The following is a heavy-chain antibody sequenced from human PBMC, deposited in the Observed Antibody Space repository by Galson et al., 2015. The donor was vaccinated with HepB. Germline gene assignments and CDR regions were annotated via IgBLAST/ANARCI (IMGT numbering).Heavy chain of an antibody. D-gene: IGHD3-10*01. CDR1: GMTFSNFG. CDR3: ARGLGAFDI. Sequence: SLRLSCAASGMTFSNFGISWVRRAPGRGLEWVSAISGTGDTTYYADSVKGRFTISRDNSKNTLYLQLNSLRAEDTAVYYCARGLGAFDIWGQGTVVTVSS. CDR2: ISGTGDTT. V-gene: IGHV3-23*01. J-gene: IGHJ3*02.